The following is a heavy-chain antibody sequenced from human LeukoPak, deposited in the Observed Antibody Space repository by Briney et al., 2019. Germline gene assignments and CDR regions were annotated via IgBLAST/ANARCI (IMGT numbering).Heavy chain of an antibody. V-gene: IGHV3-30-3*01. CDR2: ISYVGSNK. J-gene: IGHJ4*02. CDR1: GFTFSSYA. Sequence: GGSLRLSCAASGFTFSSYAMHWVRQAPGKGLEWVAVISYVGSNKYYADSVKGRFTISRDNSKNTLYLQMNSLRAEDTAVYYCARDGLLGYFDYWGQGTLVTVSS. CDR3: ARDGLLGYFDY. D-gene: IGHD2-15*01.